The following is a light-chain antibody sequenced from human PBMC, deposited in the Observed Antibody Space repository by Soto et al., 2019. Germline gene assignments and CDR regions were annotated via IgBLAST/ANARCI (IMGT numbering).Light chain of an antibody. J-gene: IGKJ4*01. V-gene: IGKV3-11*01. CDR2: DAS. CDR1: QSVSSY. CDR3: QQSSNWPLT. Sequence: ETVLTQSPATLSLSPGERATLSCRASQSVSSYLAWYQQKPGQAPRLLISDASNRATGIPARFSGSGSGTDFTPTISSLEPEVFAVYYWQQSSNWPLTFGGGTKVEIK.